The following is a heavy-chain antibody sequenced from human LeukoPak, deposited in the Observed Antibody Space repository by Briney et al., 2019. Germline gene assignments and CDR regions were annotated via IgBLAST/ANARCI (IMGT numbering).Heavy chain of an antibody. D-gene: IGHD3-10*01. CDR2: ISAGGGST. CDR1: GFSFGDYA. CDR3: AKSYYYGSGSYPPAYDY. J-gene: IGHJ4*02. Sequence: GALRLSCAASGFSFGDYAMHWVRQAPGKGLEWVSGISAGGGSTFYAESVKGRFTISRDNSKNTLYLQMNSLRAEDTAVYYCAKSYYYGSGSYPPAYDYWGQGTLVTVSS. V-gene: IGHV3-23*01.